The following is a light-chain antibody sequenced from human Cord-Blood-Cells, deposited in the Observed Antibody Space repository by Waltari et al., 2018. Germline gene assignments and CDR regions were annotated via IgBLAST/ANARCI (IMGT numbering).Light chain of an antibody. CDR2: GVS. Sequence: QSALTQPASVSGSPGQSITISCTGTSSDVGGYNYVAWYQQHPGKAPKLMIYGVSKRHAGVSTRLSGSKSGNTASLTSSGLQAEDEADYYCSSYTSSSTLVVFGGGTKLTVL. V-gene: IGLV2-14*01. CDR1: SSDVGGYNY. J-gene: IGLJ2*01. CDR3: SSYTSSSTLVV.